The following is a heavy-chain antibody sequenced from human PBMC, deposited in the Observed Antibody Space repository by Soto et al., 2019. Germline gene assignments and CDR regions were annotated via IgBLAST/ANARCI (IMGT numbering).Heavy chain of an antibody. Sequence: GGSLRLSCAASGFTFSSYSMNWVRQAPGKGLEWVSSISSSSSYIYYADSVKGRFTISRDNAKNSLYLQMNSLRAEDAAVYYCARDRSGYSTIIDYWGQGALVTVSS. V-gene: IGHV3-21*01. D-gene: IGHD5-12*01. CDR3: ARDRSGYSTIIDY. CDR1: GFTFSSYS. J-gene: IGHJ4*02. CDR2: ISSSSSYI.